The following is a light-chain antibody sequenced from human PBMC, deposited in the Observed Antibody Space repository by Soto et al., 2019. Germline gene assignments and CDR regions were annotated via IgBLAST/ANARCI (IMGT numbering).Light chain of an antibody. CDR1: QSISSN. J-gene: IGKJ3*01. CDR2: DAS. Sequence: EIVMTQSPATLSVSPGEGVTLSCRASQSISSNLAWYHQKPGQAPRLLIYDASTRATGIPARFSGSGSGTEFTLTISSRQSEDFAVYHCQQYKNWPFTFGPGTKVDIK. CDR3: QQYKNWPFT. V-gene: IGKV3-15*01.